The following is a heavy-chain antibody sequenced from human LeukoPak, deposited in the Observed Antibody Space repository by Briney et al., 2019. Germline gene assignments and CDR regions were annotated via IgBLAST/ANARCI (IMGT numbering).Heavy chain of an antibody. V-gene: IGHV3-21*01. D-gene: IGHD4-17*01. CDR2: ISTSGAYI. CDR1: GFTFSSYS. Sequence: GGSLRLSCAASGFTFSSYSMNWVRLAPGKGLEWVPSISTSGAYIYYAHSVKGRFTISRDNARNSLYLQMHSLRAEDTAVFYCAGDYGDSLYYNYGMDVWGQGTTVTVSS. CDR3: AGDYGDSLYYNYGMDV. J-gene: IGHJ6*02.